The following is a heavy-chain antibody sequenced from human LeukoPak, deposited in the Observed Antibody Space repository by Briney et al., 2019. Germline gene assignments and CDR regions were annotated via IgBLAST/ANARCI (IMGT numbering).Heavy chain of an antibody. Sequence: AGGSLRLSCAASGFTFSNAWMSWVRQAPGKGLEWVGRIKSKTDGGTTDYAAPVKGRFTISRDDSKNTLYLQMNSLKTEDTAVYYCTTDANPSNWNDYYFDYWGQGTLVTVSS. CDR1: GFTFSNAW. J-gene: IGHJ4*02. V-gene: IGHV3-15*01. CDR3: TTDANPSNWNDYYFDY. CDR2: IKSKTDGGTT. D-gene: IGHD1-1*01.